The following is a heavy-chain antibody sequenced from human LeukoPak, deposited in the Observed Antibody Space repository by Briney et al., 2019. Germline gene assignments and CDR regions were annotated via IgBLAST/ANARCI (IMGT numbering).Heavy chain of an antibody. CDR2: IKQDGSDK. Sequence: GGSLRLSCTASGFNLSYYSMTWVRQAPGKGLEWVANIKQDGSDKHYVDSVKGRFTISRDNGKNSLYLQMNSLRAEDTAVYYCARYNWLELWGQGTRVTVSS. D-gene: IGHD1-20*01. CDR3: ARYNWLEL. V-gene: IGHV3-7*01. CDR1: GFNLSYYS. J-gene: IGHJ4*02.